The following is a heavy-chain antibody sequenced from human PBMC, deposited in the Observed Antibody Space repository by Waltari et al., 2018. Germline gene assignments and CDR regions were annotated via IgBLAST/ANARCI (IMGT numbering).Heavy chain of an antibody. Sequence: EVQLLESGGGLVQPGGSLRLSCAASGFTFNSYAMSWVRQAPGKGLGWVSAISVGGGSIYYADSVKGRFTISRDNSKNTLYLQMNSLRAEDTAVYYCAKDRPDYYDSSGYYYYGMDVWGQGTTVTVSS. D-gene: IGHD3-22*01. V-gene: IGHV3-23*01. J-gene: IGHJ6*02. CDR3: AKDRPDYYDSSGYYYYGMDV. CDR2: ISVGGGSI. CDR1: GFTFNSYA.